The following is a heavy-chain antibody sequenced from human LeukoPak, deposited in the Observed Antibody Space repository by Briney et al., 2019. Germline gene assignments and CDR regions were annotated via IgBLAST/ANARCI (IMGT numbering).Heavy chain of an antibody. CDR3: ARQAGGNSGPFDY. CDR2: IYNSGST. D-gene: IGHD4-23*01. CDR1: GGSISGGY. J-gene: IGHJ4*02. Sequence: SSETLSLTCTVSGGSISGGYWSWIRQPPGKGLEWIGYIYNSGSTNYNPSLKSRVTISVDTSKNQFSLKLSSVTAADTAVYYCARQAGGNSGPFDYWGQGTVVTVSS. V-gene: IGHV4-59*08.